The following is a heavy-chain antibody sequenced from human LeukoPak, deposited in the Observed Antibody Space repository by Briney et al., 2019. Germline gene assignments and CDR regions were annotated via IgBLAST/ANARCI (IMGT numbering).Heavy chain of an antibody. CDR2: IWYDGSNK. D-gene: IGHD7-27*01. CDR1: GFTFSGFG. V-gene: IGHV3-33*06. CDR3: AKDGGLWVSAHWGDS. Sequence: GGSLRLSCAASGFTFSGFGMHWVRQAPGKGLEWVAVIWYDGSNKYYADSVKGRFTISRDNPKNTLYVQMNSLRAEDTAVYYCAKDGGLWVSAHWGDSWGRGTLVTVSS. J-gene: IGHJ4*02.